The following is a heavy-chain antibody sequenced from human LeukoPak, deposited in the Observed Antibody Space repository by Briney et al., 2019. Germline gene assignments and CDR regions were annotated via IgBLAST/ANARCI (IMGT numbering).Heavy chain of an antibody. J-gene: IGHJ1*01. CDR2: ISSSSSYI. V-gene: IGHV3-21*01. D-gene: IGHD4-11*01. Sequence: PGGSLRLSCAASGFTFSSYSMNWVRQAPGKGLEWVSSISSSSSYIYYADSVKGRFTISRDNAKNSLYLQMNSLRAEDTAVYYCARAPIGTVTTLEYFQHWGQGTLVTVSS. CDR3: ARAPIGTVTTLEYFQH. CDR1: GFTFSSYS.